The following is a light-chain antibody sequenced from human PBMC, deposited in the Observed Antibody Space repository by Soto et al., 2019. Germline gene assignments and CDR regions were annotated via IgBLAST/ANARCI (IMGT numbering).Light chain of an antibody. J-gene: IGLJ2*01. V-gene: IGLV3-1*01. CDR3: QAWDRGTVI. CDR2: QDS. Sequence: SYELTQPPSVSVSPGQTASLTCSGDKLGDKYACWYQQKPGQSPVLVIYQDSKRPSGIPERFSGSNSGNTATLTISGTQAMDEADYYCQAWDRGTVIFGGGTKLTVL. CDR1: KLGDKY.